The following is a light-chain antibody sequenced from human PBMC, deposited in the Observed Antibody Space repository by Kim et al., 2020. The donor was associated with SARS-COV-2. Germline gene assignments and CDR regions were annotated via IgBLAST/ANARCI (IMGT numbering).Light chain of an antibody. Sequence: LSPGERAALSCRASQSISDYLSWFQQKPGQAPRLLIYDVSNRATGIPARFSGGGSGTDFTLTISSLEPEDFALYYCQHHSSWPLTFGGGTKVDIK. J-gene: IGKJ4*01. V-gene: IGKV3-11*01. CDR3: QHHSSWPLT. CDR2: DVS. CDR1: QSISDY.